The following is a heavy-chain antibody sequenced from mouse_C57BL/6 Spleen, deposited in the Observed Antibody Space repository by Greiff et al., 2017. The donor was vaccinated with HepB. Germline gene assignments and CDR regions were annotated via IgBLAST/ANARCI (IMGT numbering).Heavy chain of an antibody. CDR2: IYWDDDK. D-gene: IGHD2-10*01. CDR3: ARTYYGNWMDY. CDR1: GFSLSTSGMG. V-gene: IGHV8-12*01. J-gene: IGHJ4*01. Sequence: QVTLKECGPGILQSSQTLSLTCSFSGFSLSTSGMGVSWIRQPSGKGLEWLAHIYWDDDKRYNPSLKSRLTISKDTSRNQVFLKITSVDTADTATYYCARTYYGNWMDYWGQGTSVTVSS.